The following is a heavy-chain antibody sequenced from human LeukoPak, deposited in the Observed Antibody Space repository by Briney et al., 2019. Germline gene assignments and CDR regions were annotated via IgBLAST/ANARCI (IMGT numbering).Heavy chain of an antibody. CDR1: GYSISSGYY. V-gene: IGHV4-38-2*02. J-gene: IGHJ4*02. CDR3: ARDGSFDY. Sequence: SETLSLTCTVSGYSISSGYYWGWIRQPPGKGLEWIGSIYHSGSTYYNPSLKSRVTISVDTSKNQFSLKLSSVTAADTAVYYCARDGSFDYWGQGTLVTVSS. CDR2: IYHSGST. D-gene: IGHD3-10*01.